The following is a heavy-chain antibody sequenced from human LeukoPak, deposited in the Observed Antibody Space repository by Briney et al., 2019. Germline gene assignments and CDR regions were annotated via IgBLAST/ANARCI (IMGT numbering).Heavy chain of an antibody. CDR1: GGSISSYY. CDR2: IYTSGST. CDR3: ARRRAVAGTGIFDY. J-gene: IGHJ4*02. D-gene: IGHD6-19*01. V-gene: IGHV4-4*09. Sequence: SETLSLTCTVSGGSISSYYWSWIRQPPGKGLEWIGYIYTSGSTNYNPSLKSRVTILVDTSKNQFSLKLSSVTAADTAVYYCARRRAVAGTGIFDYWGQGTLVTVSS.